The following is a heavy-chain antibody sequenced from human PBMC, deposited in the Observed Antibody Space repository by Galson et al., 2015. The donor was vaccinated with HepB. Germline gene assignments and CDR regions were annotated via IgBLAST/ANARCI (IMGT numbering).Heavy chain of an antibody. CDR3: ATVAHSTIFGAVIDPVPSPDYGMDV. D-gene: IGHD3-3*01. V-gene: IGHV1-24*01. CDR1: GDTLTKLS. J-gene: IGHJ6*02. CDR2: FDPEDGEI. Sequence: SVKVSCKVSGDTLTKLSIYWVRQAPGKGLQLMARFDPEDGEIYAQKFQGRVTMTEDTPTDTAYMELSSLRSEDTAVYYCATVAHSTIFGAVIDPVPSPDYGMDVWGQGTTVTVS.